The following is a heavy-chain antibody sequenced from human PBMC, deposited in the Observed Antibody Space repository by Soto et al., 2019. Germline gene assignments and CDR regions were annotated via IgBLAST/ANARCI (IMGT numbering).Heavy chain of an antibody. D-gene: IGHD2-8*02. Sequence: ASVKVSCKASGYTFTSYAMHWVPQAPGQRLEWKGWINPGKGKKKNSKKFQGKDNNTRDTSASTAYMELSSLRSEDTAVYYCARDPPLVPSAFDIWGQGTMVTVSS. CDR3: ARDPPLVPSAFDI. CDR1: GYTFTSYA. V-gene: IGHV1-3*01. J-gene: IGHJ3*02. CDR2: INPGKGKK.